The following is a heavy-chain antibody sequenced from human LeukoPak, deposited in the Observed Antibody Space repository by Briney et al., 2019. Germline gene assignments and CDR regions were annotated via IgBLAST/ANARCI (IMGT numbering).Heavy chain of an antibody. V-gene: IGHV4-59*01. J-gene: IGHJ6*02. D-gene: IGHD3-10*01. CDR3: ARDRGLMDRGESLYYYGMDV. Sequence: SETLSLTCTVSGGSISSYYWSWIRQPPGKGLEWIGYIYYSGSTNYNPSLKSRVTISVDTSKNQFSLKLSSVTAADTAVYYCARDRGLMDRGESLYYYGMDVWGQGTTVTVSS. CDR2: IYYSGST. CDR1: GGSISSYY.